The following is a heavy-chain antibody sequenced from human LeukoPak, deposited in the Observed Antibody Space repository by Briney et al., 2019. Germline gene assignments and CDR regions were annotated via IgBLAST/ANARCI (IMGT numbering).Heavy chain of an antibody. Sequence: GRSLRLSCAASGFTFSSYAMHWVRQAPGKGLEWVAVISYDGSNKYYADSVKGRFTISRDNSKNTLYLQMGSLRAEDMAVYYCARVGKYYYDRSGYWYDYWGQGTLVTVSS. J-gene: IGHJ4*02. V-gene: IGHV3-30*14. CDR1: GFTFSSYA. CDR2: ISYDGSNK. D-gene: IGHD3-22*01. CDR3: ARVGKYYYDRSGYWYDY.